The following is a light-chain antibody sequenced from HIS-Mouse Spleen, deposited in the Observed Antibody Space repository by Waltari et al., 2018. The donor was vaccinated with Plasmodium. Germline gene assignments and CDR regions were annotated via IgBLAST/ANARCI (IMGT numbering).Light chain of an antibody. CDR3: AAWDDSLNGVV. V-gene: IGLV1-44*01. J-gene: IGLJ2*01. Sequence: QSVLTQPPSASGTPGQRVTISCSGSSSNIGSNTVNWYQQLPGTAPKLLIYSNKQRPFGVPGRFSGSKSGTSASLAISGLQSEDEADYYCAAWDDSLNGVVFGGGTKLTVL. CDR1: SSNIGSNT. CDR2: SNK.